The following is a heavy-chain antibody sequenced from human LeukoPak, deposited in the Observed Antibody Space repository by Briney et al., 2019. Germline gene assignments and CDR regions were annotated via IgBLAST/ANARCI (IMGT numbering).Heavy chain of an antibody. D-gene: IGHD2-8*01. V-gene: IGHV3-30*03. CDR3: ARGLMGGYPHFDY. CDR2: ISDDGSNK. CDR1: GFTFSNSD. Sequence: GRSLRLSCAASGFTFSNSDMHWVRQAPGKGLEWVALISDDGSNKYYGDSVKGRFTISRDNAKNSLYLQMNSLRAEDTALYYCARGLMGGYPHFDYWGQGTLVTVSS. J-gene: IGHJ4*02.